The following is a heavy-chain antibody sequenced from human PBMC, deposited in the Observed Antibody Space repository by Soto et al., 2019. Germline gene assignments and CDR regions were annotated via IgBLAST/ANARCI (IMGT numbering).Heavy chain of an antibody. J-gene: IGHJ5*02. V-gene: IGHV3-43*01. CDR2: ISWDGGST. CDR3: AKDLAVAGTDGWFDP. D-gene: IGHD6-19*01. Sequence: GGSLRLSCAASGFTFDDYTMHWVRQAPGKGLEWVSLISWDGGSTYYADSVKGRFTISRDNSKNSLYLQMNSLRTEDTALYYCAKDLAVAGTDGWFDPWGQGTLVTVSS. CDR1: GFTFDDYT.